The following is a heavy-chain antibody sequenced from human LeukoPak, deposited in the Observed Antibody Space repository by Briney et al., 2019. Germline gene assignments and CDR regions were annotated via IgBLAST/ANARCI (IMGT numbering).Heavy chain of an antibody. V-gene: IGHV3-23*01. CDR2: ISGSGGST. CDR1: GFTFSSYA. J-gene: IGHJ4*02. CDR3: AKGSLIAASGTLFDF. D-gene: IGHD6-13*01. Sequence: PGGSLRLSCAASGFTFSSYAMNWVRQAPGKGLEWVSGISGSGGSTYYADSVKGRFTISRDNSKNTLYLQMDSLKTEDTALYYCAKGSLIAASGTLFDFWGQGTRVTVSS.